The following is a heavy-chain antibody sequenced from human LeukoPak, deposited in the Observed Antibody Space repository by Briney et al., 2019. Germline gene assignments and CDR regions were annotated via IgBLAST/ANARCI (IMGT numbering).Heavy chain of an antibody. J-gene: IGHJ4*02. CDR2: ISSSGST. CDR3: ARGGYGLFDY. V-gene: IGHV4-61*02. Sequence: SETLSLTCTVSGDSISSSSYYWSWIRQPAGTGLEWIGRISSSGSTNYNPSLKSRVTMSVDTSKNQFSLKLSSVTAADTAVYYCARGGYGLFDYWGQGTLVTVSS. D-gene: IGHD6-25*01. CDR1: GDSISSSSYY.